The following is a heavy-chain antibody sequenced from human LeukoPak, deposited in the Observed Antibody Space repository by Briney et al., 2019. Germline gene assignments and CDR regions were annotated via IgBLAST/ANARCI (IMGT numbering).Heavy chain of an antibody. CDR1: GGSISSYY. J-gene: IGHJ4*02. V-gene: IGHV4-59*01. Sequence: SETLSLTCTASGGSISSYYWSWIRQPPGKGLEWIGYIYYSGSTNYNPSLKSRVTISVDTSKNQFSLKLSSVTAADTAVYYCARTRGGGFDYWGQGTLVTVS. D-gene: IGHD2-15*01. CDR2: IYYSGST. CDR3: ARTRGGGFDY.